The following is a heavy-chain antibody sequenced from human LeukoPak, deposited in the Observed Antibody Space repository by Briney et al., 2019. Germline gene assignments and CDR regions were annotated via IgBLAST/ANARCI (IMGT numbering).Heavy chain of an antibody. CDR1: GFTFSTTA. J-gene: IGHJ4*02. CDR2: ISGSGDNTVMSGSGENT. V-gene: IGHV3-23*01. Sequence: GGSLRLSCAASGFTFSTTAMGWVRQAPGKGLEWLSVISGSGDNTVMSGSGENTYYADSVKGRFSISRDNSKNTLYLHMDSLRAEDTAVYYCAKVMNMIVVASIDSWGQGILVTVSS. D-gene: IGHD3-22*01. CDR3: AKVMNMIVVASIDS.